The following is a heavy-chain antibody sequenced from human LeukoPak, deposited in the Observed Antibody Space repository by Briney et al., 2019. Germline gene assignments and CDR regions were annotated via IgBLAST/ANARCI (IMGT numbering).Heavy chain of an antibody. CDR3: ATSKDTAGGPY. D-gene: IGHD5-18*01. V-gene: IGHV3-7*01. J-gene: IGHJ4*02. Sequence: GGSLRLSCAASGFTFTSYWMTWVRQAPGKGLEWLANIRQDGGATYYGGSVKGRFTISRDNAKNSLFLQMNSLRAEDTAVYYCATSKDTAGGPYWGQGTLVTLSS. CDR2: IRQDGGAT. CDR1: GFTFTSYW.